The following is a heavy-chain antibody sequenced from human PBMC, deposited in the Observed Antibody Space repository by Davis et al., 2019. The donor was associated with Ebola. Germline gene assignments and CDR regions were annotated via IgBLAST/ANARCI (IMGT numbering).Heavy chain of an antibody. CDR3: ARYQYSGYDYVGFDY. CDR1: GGTFSSYA. Sequence: AASVKVSCKASGGTFSSYAISWVRQAPGQGLEWMGGIIPIFGTANYAQKFQGRVTITADKSTSTAYMELSSLRSEDTAVYYCARYQYSGYDYVGFDYWGQGTLVTVSS. V-gene: IGHV1-69*06. D-gene: IGHD5-12*01. J-gene: IGHJ4*02. CDR2: IIPIFGTA.